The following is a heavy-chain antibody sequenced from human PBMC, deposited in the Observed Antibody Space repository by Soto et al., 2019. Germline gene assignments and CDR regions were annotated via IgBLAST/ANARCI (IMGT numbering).Heavy chain of an antibody. D-gene: IGHD4-17*01. J-gene: IGHJ4*02. CDR3: ARGPSYSDSYFDY. CDR1: EFTFSNYA. V-gene: IGHV3-30*03. CDR2: ISYDGNNK. Sequence: GGSLRLSCAASEFTFSNYAMHWVRQAPGKGLQWLAVISYDGNNKYYADSVEGRFTISRDNSKNTVYLQMNSLRLEDTAVYYCARGPSYSDSYFDYWGQGTLVTVSS.